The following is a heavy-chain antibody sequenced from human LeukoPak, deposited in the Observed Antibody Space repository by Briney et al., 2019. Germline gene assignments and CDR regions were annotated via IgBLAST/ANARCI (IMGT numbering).Heavy chain of an antibody. D-gene: IGHD6-13*01. Sequence: SETLPLTCTVSGGSISSSNYFWGCIRQPPGKGLEWFGSIHYSGSTYYNPSLKSRVTISVDTSKNQFSLKLSSVAAADTAVYYCARYSSSWHRYYYGMDVWGQGTTVTVSS. CDR1: GGSISSSNYF. CDR2: IHYSGST. J-gene: IGHJ6*02. V-gene: IGHV4-39*01. CDR3: ARYSSSWHRYYYGMDV.